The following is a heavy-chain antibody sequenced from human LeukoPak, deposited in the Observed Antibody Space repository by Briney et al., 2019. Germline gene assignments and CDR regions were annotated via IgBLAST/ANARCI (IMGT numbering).Heavy chain of an antibody. V-gene: IGHV3-53*01. CDR2: INSGGST. J-gene: IGHJ4*02. CDR1: GFTVSTYY. Sequence: GGSLRLSCAASGFTVSTYYMTWVRQAPGKGLECVSDINSGGSTYYADSVKGRFTVSRDNSKNTLYLQMNSLRAEDTAMYYCARGLGYCTSTTCLLPFDYWGQGTLVTVSS. D-gene: IGHD2-2*01. CDR3: ARGLGYCTSTTCLLPFDY.